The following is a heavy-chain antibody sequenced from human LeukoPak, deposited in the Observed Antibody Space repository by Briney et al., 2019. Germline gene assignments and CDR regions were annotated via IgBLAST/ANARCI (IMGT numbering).Heavy chain of an antibody. J-gene: IGHJ4*02. V-gene: IGHV1-18*01. CDR3: GKVGEWFGEFPAIDY. Sequence: ASVKVSCKASGYTFTSYGISWVRQAPGQGLEWMGWISTYNGYTNYAQNLQGRVTMTTDTSTNTAYMELRSLRSDDTAVYYCGKVGEWFGEFPAIDYWGQGTLVTVSS. CDR2: ISTYNGYT. CDR1: GYTFTSYG. D-gene: IGHD3-10*01.